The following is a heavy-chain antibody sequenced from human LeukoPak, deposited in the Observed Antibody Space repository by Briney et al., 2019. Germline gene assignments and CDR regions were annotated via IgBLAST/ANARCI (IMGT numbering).Heavy chain of an antibody. V-gene: IGHV3-7*01. D-gene: IGHD6-13*01. J-gene: IGHJ4*01. CDR3: ARDGTAAGLYFDL. CDR1: GFTFNSDW. CDR2: IRQDGSEK. Sequence: GGSLRLSCSASGFTFNSDWMNWVRQAPGKGLEWVASIRQDGSEKTYVDSVKGRFTISRDNTKSSLYLQMSSLTAEDTAVYYCARDGTAAGLYFDLRGQGTLVTVSS.